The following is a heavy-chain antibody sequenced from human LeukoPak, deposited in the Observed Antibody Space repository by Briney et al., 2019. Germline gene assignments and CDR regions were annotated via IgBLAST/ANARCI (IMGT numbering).Heavy chain of an antibody. Sequence: SQTLSLTCTVSGGSISSGGYYWSWIRQHPGKGLEWIGYIYYSGSTYYNPSLKSRVTISVDTSKNQFSLKLSSVTAADTAVYYCARDVPWDYYDSSGYYESLAAFGIWGQGTMVTVSS. CDR1: GGSISSGGYY. CDR3: ARDVPWDYYDSSGYYESLAAFGI. D-gene: IGHD3-22*01. V-gene: IGHV4-31*03. J-gene: IGHJ3*02. CDR2: IYYSGST.